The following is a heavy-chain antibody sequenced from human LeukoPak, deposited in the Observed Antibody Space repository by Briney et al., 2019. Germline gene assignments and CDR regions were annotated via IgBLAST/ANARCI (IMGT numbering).Heavy chain of an antibody. Sequence: PAGSLRLSCAASGFSFSSDELNWVRQAPGKGLEWLSYISTSGRTTYYADSVKGRFTISRDNAKNSLYLQMSSLRAEDTAVYYCARDRTMVRGLANYFYGMDVWGQGTTVIVSS. CDR2: ISTSGRTT. CDR1: GFSFSSDE. J-gene: IGHJ6*02. CDR3: ARDRTMVRGLANYFYGMDV. V-gene: IGHV3-48*03. D-gene: IGHD3-10*01.